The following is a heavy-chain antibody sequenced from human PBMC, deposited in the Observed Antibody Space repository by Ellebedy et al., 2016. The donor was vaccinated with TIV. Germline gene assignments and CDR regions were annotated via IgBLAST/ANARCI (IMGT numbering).Heavy chain of an antibody. CDR2: INAGNGNT. Sequence: ASVKVSXXPSGYTFTSYAMYWARQVPGQRLEWMGWINAGNGNTKYSQKFKGRVTITRDTSASTAYMELSSLRSEDTAVYYCVYSSSSDYYYYYMDVWGKGTTVTVSS. CDR3: VYSSSSDYYYYYMDV. CDR1: GYTFTSYA. V-gene: IGHV1-3*01. D-gene: IGHD6-6*01. J-gene: IGHJ6*03.